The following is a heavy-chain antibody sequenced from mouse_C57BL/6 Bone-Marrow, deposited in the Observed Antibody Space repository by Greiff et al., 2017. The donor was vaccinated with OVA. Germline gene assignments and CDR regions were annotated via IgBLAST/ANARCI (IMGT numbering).Heavy chain of an antibody. CDR1: GFSLTSYG. D-gene: IGHD1-1*01. V-gene: IGHV2-6*01. CDR2: IWGVGST. Sequence: VKVVESGPGLVAPSQSLSITCTVSGFSLTSYGVDWVRQSPGKGLEWLGVIWGVGSTNYYSALKSRLSISKDNSKSQVFLKMNSLQTDDTAMYYCARRYSYAMDYWGQGTSVTVSS. CDR3: ARRYSYAMDY. J-gene: IGHJ4*01.